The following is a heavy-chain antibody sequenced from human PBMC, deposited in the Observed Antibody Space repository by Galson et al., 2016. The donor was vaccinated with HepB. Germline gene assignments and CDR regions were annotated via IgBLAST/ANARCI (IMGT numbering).Heavy chain of an antibody. CDR2: ITSKTNGGTT. Sequence: SLRLSCAASGFTFSNAWMSWVRQAPGKGLEWVGRITSKTNGGTTDYAAPVKGRFTISRDDSKNTLYLPMNSLKTQDTALYYCTTGPVVVAAPGDYWGQGTLVTVSS. J-gene: IGHJ4*02. CDR3: TTGPVVVAAPGDY. V-gene: IGHV3-15*01. CDR1: GFTFSNAW. D-gene: IGHD2-15*01.